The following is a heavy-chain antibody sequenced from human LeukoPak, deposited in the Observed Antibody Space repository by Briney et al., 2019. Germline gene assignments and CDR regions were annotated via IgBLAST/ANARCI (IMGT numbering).Heavy chain of an antibody. CDR3: ARDSELWFGELLSAHFDY. J-gene: IGHJ4*02. Sequence: GGSLRLSCAAPGFTFSSYSMNWVRQAPGKGLEWVSSISSSSSYIYYADSVKGRFTISRDNAKNSLYLQMNSLRAEDTAVYYCARDSELWFGELLSAHFDYWGQGTLVTVSS. D-gene: IGHD3-10*01. CDR2: ISSSSSYI. V-gene: IGHV3-21*01. CDR1: GFTFSSYS.